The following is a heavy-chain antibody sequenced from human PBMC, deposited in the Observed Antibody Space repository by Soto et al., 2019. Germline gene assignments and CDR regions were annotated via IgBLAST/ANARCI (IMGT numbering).Heavy chain of an antibody. J-gene: IGHJ4*02. CDR2: IYYSGST. CDR1: GGSISSSSYY. D-gene: IGHD6-6*01. CDR3: ARKAVLYSSSGSSRSFDY. Sequence: SETLSLTCTVSGGSISSSSYYWGWIRQPPGKGLEWIGSIYYSGSTYYNPSLKIRVTISVDTSKNQFSLKLSSVTAADTAVYYCARKAVLYSSSGSSRSFDYWGQGTLVTVSS. V-gene: IGHV4-39*01.